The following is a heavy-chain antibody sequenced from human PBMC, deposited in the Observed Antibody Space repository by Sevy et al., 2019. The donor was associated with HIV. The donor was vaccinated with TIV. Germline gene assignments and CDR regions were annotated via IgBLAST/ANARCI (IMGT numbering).Heavy chain of an antibody. V-gene: IGHV3-23*01. CDR3: AKGGRIAAAGTGFDY. Sequence: GGSLRLSCAASGFTFSSYAMSWVRQAPGKGLEWVSAISGSGGSTYYTDSVKGRFTISRDNSKNTLYRQMNSLRAEDTAVYYCAKGGRIAAAGTGFDYWGQGTLVTVSS. J-gene: IGHJ4*02. CDR1: GFTFSSYA. D-gene: IGHD6-13*01. CDR2: ISGSGGST.